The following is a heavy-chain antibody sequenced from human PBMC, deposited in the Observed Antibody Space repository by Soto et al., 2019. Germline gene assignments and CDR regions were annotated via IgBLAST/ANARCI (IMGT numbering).Heavy chain of an antibody. CDR2: INAGNGNT. CDR3: ASSPVKYYYYYMDV. D-gene: IGHD6-19*01. J-gene: IGHJ6*03. Sequence: QRLEWMGWINAGNGNTKYSQKFQGRVTITRDTSASTAYMELSSLRSEDTAVYYCASSPVKYYYYYMDVWGKGTTVTVSS. V-gene: IGHV1-3*01.